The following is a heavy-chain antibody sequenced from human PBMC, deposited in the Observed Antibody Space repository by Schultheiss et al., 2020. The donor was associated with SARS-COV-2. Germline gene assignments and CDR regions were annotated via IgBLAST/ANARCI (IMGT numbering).Heavy chain of an antibody. J-gene: IGHJ4*02. V-gene: IGHV3-74*01. CDR1: GFTFSSYW. D-gene: IGHD6-19*01. CDR3: VRPIGGWFDFDY. Sequence: GESLKISCAASGFTFSSYWMYWVRQAPGKGLIWLSRISPYGNATTYADSVKGRFTISRDNAKNSLYLQMNSLRAEDTAVYYCVRPIGGWFDFDYWGQGTLVTVSS. CDR2: ISPYGNAT.